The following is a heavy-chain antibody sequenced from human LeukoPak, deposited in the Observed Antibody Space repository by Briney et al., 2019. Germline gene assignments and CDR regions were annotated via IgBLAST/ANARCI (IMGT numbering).Heavy chain of an antibody. D-gene: IGHD3-16*01. CDR3: AKDYVRASCFDY. CDR1: GFTFSSYG. Sequence: PGGSLRLSCAASGFTFSSYGMHWVRQAPVKGLEWVAFIRYDGNNKYYADSVKGRFTISRDNSKNSLYLQMNSLRAEDTAVYYCAKDYVRASCFDYWGQGTLVTVSS. J-gene: IGHJ4*02. V-gene: IGHV3-30*02. CDR2: IRYDGNNK.